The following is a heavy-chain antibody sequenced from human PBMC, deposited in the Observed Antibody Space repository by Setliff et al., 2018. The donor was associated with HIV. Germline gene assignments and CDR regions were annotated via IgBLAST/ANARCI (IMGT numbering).Heavy chain of an antibody. D-gene: IGHD5-12*01. CDR1: GGSFSGYY. J-gene: IGHJ4*02. CDR2: INHSGST. CDR3: ARQNSGYAPGPFDY. V-gene: IGHV4-34*01. Sequence: SETLSLTCAVYGGSFSGYYWSWIRQPPGKGLEWIGEINHSGSTNYNPSLKSRVTISVDTSKNQFSLKLGSVTAADTAVYYCARQNSGYAPGPFDYWGQGILVTVSS.